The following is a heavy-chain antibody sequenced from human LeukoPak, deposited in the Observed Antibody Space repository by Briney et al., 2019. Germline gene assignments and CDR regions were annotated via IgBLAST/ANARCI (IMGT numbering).Heavy chain of an antibody. CDR3: ARRIGRFYGMGV. J-gene: IGHJ6*02. Sequence: PGGSLRLSCAASGFTFSDYAMHWVRQAPGKGLEWVASISYDGSKEYYADSVKGRFTTSRDSPKNTLYLQLNSLTTEDTAVFYCARRIGRFYGMGVWGQGTTVTVSS. V-gene: IGHV3-30-3*01. CDR2: ISYDGSKE. D-gene: IGHD3-16*01. CDR1: GFTFSDYA.